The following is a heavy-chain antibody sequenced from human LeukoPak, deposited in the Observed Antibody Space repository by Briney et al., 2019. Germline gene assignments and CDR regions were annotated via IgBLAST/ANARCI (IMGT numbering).Heavy chain of an antibody. D-gene: IGHD1-26*01. J-gene: IGHJ6*03. Sequence: GASVKVSFKASGYTFTSYGFSWVRQTPGQGLEWMGWISGYNGYTYNSQKFLNRVTMTTDTSTTTVYLELRSLKSDDTAVYYCARVNMVGPILEDYYMDVWGKGTAVTVSS. CDR1: GYTFTSYG. CDR2: ISGYNGYT. V-gene: IGHV1-18*01. CDR3: ARVNMVGPILEDYYMDV.